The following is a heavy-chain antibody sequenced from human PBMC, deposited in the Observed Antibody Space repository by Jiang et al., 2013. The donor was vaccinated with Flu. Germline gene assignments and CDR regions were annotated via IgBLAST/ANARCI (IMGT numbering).Heavy chain of an antibody. CDR1: GFTFSSYA. CDR2: ISYDGSNK. D-gene: IGHD3-16*01. J-gene: IGHJ4*02. CDR3: ARETLPLGMDY. Sequence: QLLESGGGVVQPGRSLRLSCAASGFTFSSYAMHWVRQAPGKGLEWVAVISYDGSNKYYADSVKGRFTISRDNSKNTLYLQMNSLRAEDTAVYYCARETLPLGMDYWGQGTLVTVSS. V-gene: IGHV3-30-3*01.